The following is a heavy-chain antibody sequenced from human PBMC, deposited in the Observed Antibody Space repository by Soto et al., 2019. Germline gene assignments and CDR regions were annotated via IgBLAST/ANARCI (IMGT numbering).Heavy chain of an antibody. CDR1: GGSFSGYY. D-gene: IGHD3-9*01. Sequence: SETLSLTCAVYGGSFSGYYWSWIRQPPGKGLEWIGEINHSGSTNYNPSLKSRVTISVDTSKNQFSLKLSSVTAADTAVYYCARPTYPDIWSRGQGTLVTVSS. CDR2: INHSGST. J-gene: IGHJ4*02. V-gene: IGHV4-34*01. CDR3: ARPTYPDIWS.